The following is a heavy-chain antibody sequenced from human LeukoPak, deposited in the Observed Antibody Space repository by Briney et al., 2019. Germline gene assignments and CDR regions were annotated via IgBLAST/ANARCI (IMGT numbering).Heavy chain of an antibody. Sequence: PSETLSLTCAVYGGSFSGYYWSWIRQPPGKGLEWIGEINHSGSTNYNPSLKSRVTISVDTSKNQFSLKLSSVTVADTAVYYCARGVTVTTQNWFDPWGQGTLVTVSS. D-gene: IGHD4-17*01. V-gene: IGHV4-34*01. CDR3: ARGVTVTTQNWFDP. CDR1: GGSFSGYY. CDR2: INHSGST. J-gene: IGHJ5*02.